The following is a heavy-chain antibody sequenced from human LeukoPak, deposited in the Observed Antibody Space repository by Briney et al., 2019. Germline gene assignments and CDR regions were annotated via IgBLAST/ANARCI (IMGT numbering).Heavy chain of an antibody. J-gene: IGHJ6*03. D-gene: IGHD1-1*01. CDR1: GGSISSSSYY. V-gene: IGHV4-39*07. CDR3: ARIHWSNQYYYYYYYMDV. Sequence: PSETLSLTCTVSGGSISSSSYYWGWIRQPPGKGLEWIGSIYYSGSTYYNPSLKSRVTISVDTSKNQFSLKLSSVTAADTAVYYCARIHWSNQYYYYYYYMDVWGKGTTVTVSS. CDR2: IYYSGST.